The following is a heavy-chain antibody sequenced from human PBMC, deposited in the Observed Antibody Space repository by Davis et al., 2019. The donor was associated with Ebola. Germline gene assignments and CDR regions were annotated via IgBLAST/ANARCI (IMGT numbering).Heavy chain of an antibody. V-gene: IGHV3-21*04. CDR1: GFTFSSYW. J-gene: IGHJ4*02. CDR3: ARPVRESGIRLLGY. Sequence: GGSLRLSCAASGFTFSSYWMTWVRQAPGKGLELVSSISSSSSYIYYADSVKGRFTISRDNSKNTLYLQMNILRAEDTAVYYCARPVRESGIRLLGYWGQGTLVTVSS. D-gene: IGHD2/OR15-2a*01. CDR2: ISSSSSYI.